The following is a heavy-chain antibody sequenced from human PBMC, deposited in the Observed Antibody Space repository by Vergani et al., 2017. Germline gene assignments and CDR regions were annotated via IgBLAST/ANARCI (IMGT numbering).Heavy chain of an antibody. D-gene: IGHD6-13*01. Sequence: EVQLLESGGGLVQPGGSLRLSCAASGFTFSSYAMSWVRQAPGKGLEWVSAISGSGGTTYYADSVKGRFTISRDNSKNTLYLQMNSLRAEDTAVYYCAKMQQLVLGADYWGQGTLVTVSS. CDR3: AKMQQLVLGADY. CDR2: ISGSGGTT. J-gene: IGHJ4*02. V-gene: IGHV3-23*01. CDR1: GFTFSSYA.